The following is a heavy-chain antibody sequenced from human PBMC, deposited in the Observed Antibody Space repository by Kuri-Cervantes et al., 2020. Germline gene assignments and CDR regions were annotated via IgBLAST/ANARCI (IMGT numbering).Heavy chain of an antibody. CDR1: GFTFSNAW. Sequence: GESLKISCAASGFTFSNAWMSWVRQAPGKRPEWVGRIKSKTDGGTTDYAAPVKGRFTISRDVSKNTLYLQMNSLKTEDTAVYYCTTALRRGSSNWGQGTLVTAPQ. CDR3: TTALRRGSSN. CDR2: IKSKTDGGTT. J-gene: IGHJ4*02. V-gene: IGHV3-15*01. D-gene: IGHD1-26*01.